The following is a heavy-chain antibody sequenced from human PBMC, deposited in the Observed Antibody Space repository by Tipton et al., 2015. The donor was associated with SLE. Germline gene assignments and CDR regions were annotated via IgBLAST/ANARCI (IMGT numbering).Heavy chain of an antibody. CDR1: GFTFSNYG. Sequence: SLRLSCAASGFTFSNYGMNWVRQAPGEGLEWVSSTSSSSSYIHCADSVKGRFTISRDNAKDSLYLQMNSLRAEDTAVYYCARDATTVVTPDYFDYWGQGTLVTVSS. D-gene: IGHD4-23*01. CDR3: ARDATTVVTPDYFDY. V-gene: IGHV3-21*01. CDR2: TSSSSSYI. J-gene: IGHJ4*02.